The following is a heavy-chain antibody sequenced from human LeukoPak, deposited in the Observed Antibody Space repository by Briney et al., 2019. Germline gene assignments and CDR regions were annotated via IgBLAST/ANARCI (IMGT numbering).Heavy chain of an antibody. V-gene: IGHV3-23*01. J-gene: IGHJ4*02. CDR1: GFTFSSYA. CDR2: ISGSGGST. CDR3: AKDSPSPFPLLWFGEPYLDY. D-gene: IGHD3-10*01. Sequence: GGSLRLSCAASGFTFSSYAMSWVRQAPGKGLEWVSAISGSGGSTYCADSVKGRFTISRDNSKNTLYLQMNSLRAEDTAVYYCAKDSPSPFPLLWFGEPYLDYWGQGTLVTVSS.